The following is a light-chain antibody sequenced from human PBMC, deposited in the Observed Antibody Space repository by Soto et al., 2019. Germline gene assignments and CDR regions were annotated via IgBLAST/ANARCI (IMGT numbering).Light chain of an antibody. CDR1: QSVSSSY. CDR3: QQYGSSPWT. V-gene: IGKV3-20*01. Sequence: EILLTQSPGTLSLSPGERATLSCRASQSVSSSYLAWYQQKPGRAPRLLIYGASSRATGIPDRFSGSGSGTDFTLTISRLEPEDFAVYYCQQYGSSPWTFGQGTKVEIK. J-gene: IGKJ1*01. CDR2: GAS.